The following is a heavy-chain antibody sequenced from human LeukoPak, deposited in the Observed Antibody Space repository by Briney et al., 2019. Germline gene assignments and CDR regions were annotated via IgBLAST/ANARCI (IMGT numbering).Heavy chain of an antibody. CDR1: GGSISNYY. CDR3: ARDWQYYDILTGYYYYMDV. CDR2: IYTSGST. V-gene: IGHV4-4*07. J-gene: IGHJ6*03. D-gene: IGHD3-9*01. Sequence: SETLSLTCTVSGGSISNYYWSWIRQPAGKGLEWIGRIYTSGSTNYNPSLKSRVTMSVDTSKNQFSLKLISVTAADTAMCYCARDWQYYDILTGYYYYMDVWGKGTTVTVSS.